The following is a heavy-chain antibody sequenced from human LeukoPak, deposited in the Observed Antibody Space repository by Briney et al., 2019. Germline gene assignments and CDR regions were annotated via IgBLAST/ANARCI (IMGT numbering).Heavy chain of an antibody. V-gene: IGHV4-59*01. Sequence: SETLSLTCTVSGGSISSYYWSWIRQPPGKGLEWIGYIYYSGSTNYNPSLKSRVTISVDTSKNQFSLNLSSVTAADTAVYYCARGRLARSPYFDYWGQGTLVTVSS. CDR2: IYYSGST. CDR3: ARGRLARSPYFDY. J-gene: IGHJ4*02. D-gene: IGHD6-19*01. CDR1: GGSISSYY.